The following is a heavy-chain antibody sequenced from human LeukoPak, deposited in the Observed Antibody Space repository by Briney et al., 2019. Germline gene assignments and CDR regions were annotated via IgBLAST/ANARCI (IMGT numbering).Heavy chain of an antibody. D-gene: IGHD5-18*01. CDR3: AKDQSSYGYSAFDI. CDR2: IKADASEK. Sequence: TGGSLRLSCAASGFTFSSYWMSWVRQAPGKGLEWVANIKADASEKYYVDSVKGRFTISRDNAKSSLYLQMNSLRAEDTAVYYCAKDQSSYGYSAFDIWGQGTMVTVPS. J-gene: IGHJ3*02. CDR1: GFTFSSYW. V-gene: IGHV3-7*03.